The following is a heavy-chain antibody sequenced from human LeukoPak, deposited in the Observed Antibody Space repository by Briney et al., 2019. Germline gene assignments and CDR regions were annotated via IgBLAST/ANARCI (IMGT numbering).Heavy chain of an antibody. CDR1: GDSVSSKSAG. CDR2: IYYRSKWYI. V-gene: IGHV6-1*01. D-gene: IGHD1-26*01. Sequence: SQTLSLTCAISGDSVSSKSAGWSWIRQSPSRGLEWLGRIYYRSKWYIDYAVSVTSRISINPDTSKNQFSLNLTSVTAADTAVYYFARGPGAITQEAFDYWGQGTLVTVSS. CDR3: ARGPGAITQEAFDY. J-gene: IGHJ4*02.